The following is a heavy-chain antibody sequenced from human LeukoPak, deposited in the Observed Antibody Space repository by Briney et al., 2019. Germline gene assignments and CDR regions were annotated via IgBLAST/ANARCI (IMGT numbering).Heavy chain of an antibody. Sequence: SETLSLTCTVSGGSISSYYWNWIRQPARKGLEWIGRMYTSGSTNYNPSLKSRVTMSVDTSKIQFSLKLSSVTAADTAVYYCAGTYYYTSGSYSNFDYWGQGTLVTVSS. J-gene: IGHJ4*02. V-gene: IGHV4-4*07. CDR2: MYTSGST. D-gene: IGHD3-10*01. CDR3: AGTYYYTSGSYSNFDY. CDR1: GGSISSYY.